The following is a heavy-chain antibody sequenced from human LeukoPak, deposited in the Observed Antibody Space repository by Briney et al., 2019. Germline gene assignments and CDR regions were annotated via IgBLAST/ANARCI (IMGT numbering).Heavy chain of an antibody. Sequence: GGSLRLSCAASGFTFSSYAMHWVRQAPGKGLEWVAVISYDGSNKYYADSVKGRLTISRDNSKNTLYLQMNSLRAEDTAVYYCARDGARDYYDSSGHFDYWGQGTLVTVSS. CDR3: ARDGARDYYDSSGHFDY. J-gene: IGHJ4*02. CDR2: ISYDGSNK. V-gene: IGHV3-30-3*01. D-gene: IGHD3-22*01. CDR1: GFTFSSYA.